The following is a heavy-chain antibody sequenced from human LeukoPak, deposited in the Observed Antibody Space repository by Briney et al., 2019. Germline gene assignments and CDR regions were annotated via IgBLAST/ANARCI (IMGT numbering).Heavy chain of an antibody. D-gene: IGHD6-19*01. Sequence: MGIIYPGDSDTRYSPSFQGQVTISADKSISTAYLQWSSLKASDTAMYYCARHVRGSGWLDYWGQGTLVTVSS. CDR3: ARHVRGSGWLDY. CDR2: IYPGDSDT. J-gene: IGHJ4*02. V-gene: IGHV5-51*01.